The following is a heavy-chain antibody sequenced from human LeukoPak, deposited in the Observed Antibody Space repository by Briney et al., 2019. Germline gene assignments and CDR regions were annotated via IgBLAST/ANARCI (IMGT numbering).Heavy chain of an antibody. CDR1: GGSVNNSNW. J-gene: IGHJ5*02. D-gene: IGHD6-19*01. CDR3: ARHGAVAGSYNWFDP. CDR2: IYYSGST. Sequence: SETLSLTCAVSGGSVNNSNWWQWVRQPPGKGLEWIGEIYYSGSTNYNPSLKSRVTISVDTSKNQFSLKLSSVTAADTAVYYCARHGAVAGSYNWFDPWGQGTLVTVSS. V-gene: IGHV4-4*02.